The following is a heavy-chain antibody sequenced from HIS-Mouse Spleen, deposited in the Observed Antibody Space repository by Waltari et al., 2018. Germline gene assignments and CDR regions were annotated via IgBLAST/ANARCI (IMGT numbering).Heavy chain of an antibody. D-gene: IGHD4-4*01. CDR2: MNPNSGNT. V-gene: IGHV1-8*01. CDR3: ARGHDYSNYFDY. CDR1: VYPFTSYD. Sequence: QVQLVQSGAEVKKPGASVKVSCKASVYPFTSYDINWVRQATGQGLEWMGWMNPNSGNTGYAQKFQGRVTMTRNTSISTAYMELSSLRSEDTAVYYCARGHDYSNYFDYWGQGTLVTVSS. J-gene: IGHJ4*02.